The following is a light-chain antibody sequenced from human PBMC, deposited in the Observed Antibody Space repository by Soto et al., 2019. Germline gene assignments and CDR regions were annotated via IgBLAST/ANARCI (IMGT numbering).Light chain of an antibody. CDR3: QQYDSYSWT. CDR2: DVS. CDR1: QSVSNW. Sequence: DIQMTQSPSTLSASVGERVTITCRASQSVSNWLAWYQQKPGKAPKVLIYDVSSSDRGVPSRFSGSGSGTELILTISSLQPDDFATYYCQQYDSYSWTFGQGTKVDIK. V-gene: IGKV1-5*01. J-gene: IGKJ1*01.